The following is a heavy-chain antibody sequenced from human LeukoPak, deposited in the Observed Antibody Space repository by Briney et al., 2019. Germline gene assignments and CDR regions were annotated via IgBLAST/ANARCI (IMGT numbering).Heavy chain of an antibody. V-gene: IGHV4-30-2*01. J-gene: IGHJ3*02. CDR1: GGSISSGGYS. Sequence: SQTLSLTCAVSGGSISSGGYSWSWIRQPPGKGLEWIGYIYHSGSTYYNPSLKSRVTISVDRSKNQFSLKLSSVTAADTAVYYCARGAAAGIITDDAFDIWGQGTMVTVSS. CDR3: ARGAAAGIITDDAFDI. CDR2: IYHSGST. D-gene: IGHD6-13*01.